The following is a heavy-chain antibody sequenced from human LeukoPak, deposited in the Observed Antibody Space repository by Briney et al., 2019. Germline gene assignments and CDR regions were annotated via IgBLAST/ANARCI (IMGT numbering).Heavy chain of an antibody. J-gene: IGHJ5*02. D-gene: IGHD3-10*01. V-gene: IGHV4-30-4*01. CDR1: GGSISSGDYY. CDR3: ARYYGSVPNWFDP. Sequence: EASETLSLTCTVSGGSISSGDYYWSWIRQPPGKGLEWIGYIYYSGSTYYNPSLKSRVTISVDTSKNQFSLKPSSVTAADTAVYYCARYYGSVPNWFDPWGQGTLVTVSS. CDR2: IYYSGST.